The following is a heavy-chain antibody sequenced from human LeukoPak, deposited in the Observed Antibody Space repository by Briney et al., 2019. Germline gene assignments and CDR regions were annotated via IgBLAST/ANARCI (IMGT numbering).Heavy chain of an antibody. CDR1: AASIETYS. Sequence: SETRSLTWNVSAASIETYSWSWIRQPAGKGLEWIGHIYTRGSANYNPSLKSRVTMSVDTSKDQFSLRLSSVTAADTAIYYCAREWHHFFDYWGQGILVTVSS. V-gene: IGHV4-4*07. J-gene: IGHJ4*02. D-gene: IGHD3-3*02. CDR3: AREWHHFFDY. CDR2: IYTRGSA.